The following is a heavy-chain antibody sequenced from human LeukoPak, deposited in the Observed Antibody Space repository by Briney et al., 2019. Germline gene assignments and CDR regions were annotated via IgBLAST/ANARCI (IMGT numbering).Heavy chain of an antibody. D-gene: IGHD1-26*01. CDR1: GYTFTIYD. V-gene: IGHV1-8*03. J-gene: IGHJ6*04. CDR2: MNANSGKT. Sequence: ASVRVSCKDSGYTFTIYDINWVRQGPGQGRGWGGWMNANSGKTGYTQKFQGRVTITRNTSISTAYMELSSLRSEDPAVYYCASNIVRALPLGVWGEGTTVPVSS. CDR3: ASNIVRALPLGV.